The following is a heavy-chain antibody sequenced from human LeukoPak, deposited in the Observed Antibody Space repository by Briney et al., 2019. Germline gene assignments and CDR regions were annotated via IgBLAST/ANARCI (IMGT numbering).Heavy chain of an antibody. CDR1: GITFSSYA. CDR3: ARALQGAYYYYGMDV. Sequence: AGGSLRLSCAASGITFSSYAMSWVRQAPGKGLEWVSVIYSGGSTYYADSVKGRFTISRDNSKNTLYLQMNSLRAEDTAVYYCARALQGAYYYYGMDVWGQGTTVTVSS. V-gene: IGHV3-66*01. CDR2: IYSGGST. D-gene: IGHD1-26*01. J-gene: IGHJ6*02.